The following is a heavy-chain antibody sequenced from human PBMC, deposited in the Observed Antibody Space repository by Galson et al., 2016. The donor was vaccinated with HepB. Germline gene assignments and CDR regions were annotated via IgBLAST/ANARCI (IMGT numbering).Heavy chain of an antibody. CDR3: ARGVDRAFDH. CDR1: GFSVTSNY. D-gene: IGHD3-22*01. J-gene: IGHJ5*02. Sequence: SLRLSCAASGFSVTSNYVNWVRQAPGKVLEWVSVIYTTGLTYYADSVRGRFTISRDISQNTVSLHINSLRAEDTAIYYCARGVDRAFDHWGQGTLVTVSS. CDR2: IYTTGLT. V-gene: IGHV3-53*01.